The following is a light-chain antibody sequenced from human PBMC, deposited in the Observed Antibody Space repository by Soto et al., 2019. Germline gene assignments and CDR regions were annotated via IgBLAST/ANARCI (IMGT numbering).Light chain of an antibody. V-gene: IGKV3-15*01. J-gene: IGKJ5*01. Sequence: EIVMTQSPATLSVSPGERATLSCRASQSVSSNLAWYQQKPGQAPWLLIYGASTRATGIPARFSGSGSGTEFTLTINSLQSEDFAVYYCQQYNNWPITFGQEKRLELK. CDR2: GAS. CDR3: QQYNNWPIT. CDR1: QSVSSN.